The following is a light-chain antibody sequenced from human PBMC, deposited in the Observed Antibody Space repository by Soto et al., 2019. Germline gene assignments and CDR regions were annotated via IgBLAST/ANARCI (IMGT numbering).Light chain of an antibody. J-gene: IGKJ1*01. CDR2: DAS. CDR1: QSVSSY. Sequence: EIVLTQSPATLSLSPWERATLSCRASQSVSSYLAWYQQKPGQAPRLLIYDASNRATGIPARFSGSGSGTEFTLTISSLQSEDFAVYYCHQYNNWPPWTFGQGTKVDIK. CDR3: HQYNNWPPWT. V-gene: IGKV3-11*01.